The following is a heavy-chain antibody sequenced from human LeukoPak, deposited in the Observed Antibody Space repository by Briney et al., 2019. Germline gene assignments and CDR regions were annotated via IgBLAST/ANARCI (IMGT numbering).Heavy chain of an antibody. V-gene: IGHV4-59*01. Sequence: SETLSLTCTVSGDFITAYYWSWIRQPPGKGLEWIGYVYYSGSTEYNHSLRSRVTISLEMSKHQFSLILTSVTAADTAVYYCASNTGTVFDYWGQGALVTVSS. J-gene: IGHJ4*02. CDR3: ASNTGTVFDY. CDR1: GDFITAYY. D-gene: IGHD7-27*01. CDR2: VYYSGST.